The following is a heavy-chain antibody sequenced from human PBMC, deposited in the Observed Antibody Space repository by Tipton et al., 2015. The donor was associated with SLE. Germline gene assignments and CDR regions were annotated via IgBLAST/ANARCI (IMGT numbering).Heavy chain of an antibody. Sequence: TLSLTCAVSGGSISSGDFSWSWIRQPPGKGLEWIGYIQHSGSALYNPSLRSRVTISVDTSKNQFSLKLNSVTAADTAVYYCSREHYYYALDVWGQGATVTVSS. CDR1: GGSISSGDFS. CDR3: SREHYYYALDV. V-gene: IGHV4-30-2*01. J-gene: IGHJ6*02. CDR2: IQHSGSA.